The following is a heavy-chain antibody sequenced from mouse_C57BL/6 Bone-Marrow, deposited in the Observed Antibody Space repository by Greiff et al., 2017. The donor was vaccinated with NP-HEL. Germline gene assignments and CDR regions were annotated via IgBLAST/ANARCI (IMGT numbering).Heavy chain of an antibody. CDR2: IHPNSGST. CDR1: GYTFTSYW. V-gene: IGHV1-64*01. CDR3: ARHPLFITTVVARYFDV. D-gene: IGHD1-1*01. Sequence: VQLQQPGAELVKPGASVKLSCKASGYTFTSYWMHWVKQRPGQGLEWIGMIHPNSGSTNYNEKFKSKATLTVDKSSSTAYMQLSSLTSEDSAVYYCARHPLFITTVVARYFDVWGTGTTVTVSS. J-gene: IGHJ1*03.